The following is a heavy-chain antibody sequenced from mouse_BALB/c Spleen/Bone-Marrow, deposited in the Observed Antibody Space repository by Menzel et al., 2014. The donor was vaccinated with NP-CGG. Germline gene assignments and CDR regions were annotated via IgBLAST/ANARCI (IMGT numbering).Heavy chain of an antibody. D-gene: IGHD2-10*02. CDR1: GFNIXDYY. J-gene: IGHJ2*01. Sequence: VQLQHSGAELVRSGASVKLSCTASGFNIXDYYMHWVKQRPEQGLEWIGWIDPENGDTEYAPKFQGKATMTADTSSNTAYLQLSSLTSEDTAVYYCNEGYGNYGYWGQGTTLTVSS. V-gene: IGHV14-4*02. CDR3: NEGYGNYGY. CDR2: IDPENGDT.